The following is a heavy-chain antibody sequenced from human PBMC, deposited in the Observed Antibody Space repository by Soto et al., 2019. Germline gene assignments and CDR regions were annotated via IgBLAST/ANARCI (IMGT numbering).Heavy chain of an antibody. Sequence: QVQLVQSGAEVKKPGSSVKVSCKASGGTFSSYAISWVRQAPGQGLEWTGGTIPIFGTANYAQKCQGRVTIIADESKSTAYMELRSPSSEDTAVYYCTTSPQSARSGSYSHCIDYWGQGTLVTVSS. CDR2: TIPIFGTA. J-gene: IGHJ4*02. D-gene: IGHD3-10*01. CDR1: GGTFSSYA. V-gene: IGHV1-69*01. CDR3: TTSPQSARSGSYSHCIDY.